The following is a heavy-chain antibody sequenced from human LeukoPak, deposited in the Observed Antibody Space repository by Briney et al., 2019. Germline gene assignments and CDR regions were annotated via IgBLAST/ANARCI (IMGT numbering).Heavy chain of an antibody. CDR3: ARALRVPRYGMDV. J-gene: IGHJ6*02. V-gene: IGHV1-69*04. CDR1: GGTFSSYA. CDR2: IIPILGIA. D-gene: IGHD5/OR15-5a*01. Sequence: ASVKVSCKASGGTFSSYAISWVRQAPGQGLEWMGRIIPILGIANYAQKFQGRVTITADKSTSTAYMELSSLRSEDTAVYYCARALRVPRYGMDVWGQGTTVTVSS.